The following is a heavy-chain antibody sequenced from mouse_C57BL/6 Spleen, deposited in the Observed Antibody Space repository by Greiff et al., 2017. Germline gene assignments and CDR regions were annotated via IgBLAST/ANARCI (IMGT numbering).Heavy chain of an antibody. D-gene: IGHD1-1*01. V-gene: IGHV1-52*01. Sequence: QVQLKQPGAELVRPGSSVKLSCKASGYTFTSSWMHWVKQRPIQGLEWIGNIDTSDSVTHYNQKFKDKATLTVDKSSITACMQLSILTSEDSAVYYGARRYGSSMDYWGQGTSVTVSS. CDR3: ARRYGSSMDY. CDR2: IDTSDSVT. CDR1: GYTFTSSW. J-gene: IGHJ4*01.